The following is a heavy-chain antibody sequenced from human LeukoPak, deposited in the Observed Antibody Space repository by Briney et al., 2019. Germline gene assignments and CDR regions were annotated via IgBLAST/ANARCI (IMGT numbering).Heavy chain of an antibody. CDR2: INPSGGST. CDR3: AGDYYDSSGYLLETG. V-gene: IGHV1-46*01. CDR1: GYTFTSYY. Sequence: GASVKVSCKASGYTFTSYYMHWVRQAPGQGLEWMGIINPSGGSTSYAQKFQGRVTMTRDTSTSTVYMELSSLRSEDTAVYYCAGDYYDSSGYLLETGWGQGTLVTVSS. J-gene: IGHJ4*02. D-gene: IGHD3-22*01.